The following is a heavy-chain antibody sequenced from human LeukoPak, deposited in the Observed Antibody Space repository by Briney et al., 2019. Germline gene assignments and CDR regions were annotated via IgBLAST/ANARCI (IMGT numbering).Heavy chain of an antibody. J-gene: IGHJ6*02. Sequence: PSETLSLTCTVSGGSISSYYWSWIRQPAGKGLEWIGRIYTSGSTNYNPSLKSRVAMSVDTSKNQFSLKLSSVTAEDTAVYYCARDACSYGYDCGMDVWGQGTTVTVSS. CDR2: IYTSGST. CDR1: GGSISSYY. CDR3: ARDACSYGYDCGMDV. D-gene: IGHD5-18*01. V-gene: IGHV4-4*07.